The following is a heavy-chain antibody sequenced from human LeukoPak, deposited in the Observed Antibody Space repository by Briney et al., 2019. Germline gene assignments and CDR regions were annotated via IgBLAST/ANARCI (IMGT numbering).Heavy chain of an antibody. CDR3: ARHSSSRGYESNY. CDR2: IYHSGST. Sequence: SETLSLTCAVYGGSFSGYYWSWIRQPPGKGLEWIGEIYHSGSTNYNPSLKSRVTISVDTSKNQFSLKLSSVTAADTAVYYCARHSSSRGYESNYWGQGTLVTVSS. V-gene: IGHV4-34*01. J-gene: IGHJ4*02. D-gene: IGHD6-6*01. CDR1: GGSFSGYY.